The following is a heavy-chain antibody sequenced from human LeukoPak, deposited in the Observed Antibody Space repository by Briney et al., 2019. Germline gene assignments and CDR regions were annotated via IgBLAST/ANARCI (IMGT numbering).Heavy chain of an antibody. CDR2: ISSRSSYI. CDR3: ARDAYCSTTSCKEYFDL. V-gene: IGHV3-21*01. CDR1: GFTFSSYT. Sequence: GGSLRLSCAASGFTFSSYTMNWVRQAPGKGLEWVSSISSRSSYIYYADSVKGRLTISRDNAKNSLYLQMNSLRAEDTAVYYCARDAYCSTTSCKEYFDLWGRGTLVTVSS. J-gene: IGHJ2*01. D-gene: IGHD2-2*01.